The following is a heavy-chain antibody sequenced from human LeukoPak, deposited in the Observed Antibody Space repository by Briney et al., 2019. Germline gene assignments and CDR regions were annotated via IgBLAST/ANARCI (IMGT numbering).Heavy chain of an antibody. V-gene: IGHV3-7*01. J-gene: IGHJ6*03. Sequence: GGSLRLSCAASGFTFSSYWMSWVRQAPGKGLEWVANIKQDGSEKYYVDSVKGRFTISRDNAKNSLYLQMNGLRAEDTAVYYCARASPITMVRGVSYMDVWGKGTTVTVSS. CDR1: GFTFSSYW. CDR2: IKQDGSEK. CDR3: ARASPITMVRGVSYMDV. D-gene: IGHD3-10*01.